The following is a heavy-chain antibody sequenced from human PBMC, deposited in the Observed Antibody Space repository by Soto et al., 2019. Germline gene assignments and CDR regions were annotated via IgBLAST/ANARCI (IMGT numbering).Heavy chain of an antibody. D-gene: IGHD5-18*01. CDR2: ISGSGGST. CDR3: AKDPALSRYRYGYKLAY. J-gene: IGHJ4*02. CDR1: GFTFSSYA. Sequence: GSLRLSCAASGFTFSSYAMSWVRQAPGKGLEWVSAISGSGGSTYYADSVKGRFTISRDNSKNTLYLQMNSLRAEDMAVYYCAKDPALSRYRYGYKLAYWGQGTLVTVYS. V-gene: IGHV3-23*01.